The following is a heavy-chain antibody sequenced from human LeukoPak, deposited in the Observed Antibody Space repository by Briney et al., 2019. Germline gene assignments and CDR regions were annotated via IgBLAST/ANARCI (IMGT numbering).Heavy chain of an antibody. Sequence: GESLKISCKASGYSFSNHWIGWLRQTPGKGLEWLGLIFPGDSDVRYSPSFQGPVTFSVDTSITTAYVQWSGLRTSDSAMYFCARSSFRGAIAAAGVDYLGQGTLVTVSS. D-gene: IGHD6-13*01. CDR1: GYSFSNHW. J-gene: IGHJ4*02. V-gene: IGHV5-51*01. CDR3: ARSSFRGAIAAAGVDY. CDR2: IFPGDSDV.